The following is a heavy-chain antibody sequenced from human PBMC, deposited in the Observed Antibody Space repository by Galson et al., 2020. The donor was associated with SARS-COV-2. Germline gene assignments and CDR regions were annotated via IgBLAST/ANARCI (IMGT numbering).Heavy chain of an antibody. J-gene: IGHJ5*02. V-gene: IGHV3-48*03. CDR1: GFTSSRYE. D-gene: IGHD6-13*01. CDR2: ISGSGSTM. Sequence: GESLKISCAASGFTSSRYEMNWVRQAPGKGLEWVSYISGSGSTMYYPDSVKDRFTTSRDTTKNSLYLHIDSLTAEDTALYYCVRDPSSSGYNWCEPCGQGTLVSVSA. CDR3: VRDPSSSGYNWCEP.